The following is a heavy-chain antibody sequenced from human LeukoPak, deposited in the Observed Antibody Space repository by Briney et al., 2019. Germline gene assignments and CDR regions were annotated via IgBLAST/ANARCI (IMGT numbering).Heavy chain of an antibody. CDR2: IYHSGST. V-gene: IGHV4-4*02. CDR3: ARHRRDGYNRNGAFDI. J-gene: IGHJ3*02. Sequence: SGTLSLTCAVSGGSISSSNWWSWVRQPPGKGLEWIGKIYHSGSTNYNPSLKSRVTISVDKSKNQFSLKLSSVTAADTAVYYCARHRRDGYNRNGAFDIWGQGTMVTVSS. CDR1: GGSISSSNW. D-gene: IGHD5-24*01.